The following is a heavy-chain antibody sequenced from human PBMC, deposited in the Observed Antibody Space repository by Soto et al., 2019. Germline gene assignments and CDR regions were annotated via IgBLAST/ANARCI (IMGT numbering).Heavy chain of an antibody. CDR2: IYWHDYK. CDR3: AHRGGATVGLYYFEY. J-gene: IGHJ4*02. CDR1: GFSLSTTGVG. V-gene: IGHV2-5*01. D-gene: IGHD3-16*01. Sequence: SGPTLVNPTQTLTLTCTFSGFSLSTTGVGVSWSRQPPGKALEWLALIYWHDYKRYSPSLKSSLTITKDTSKNQVVLTMTNMDPVDTATYYCAHRGGATVGLYYFEYWGQGAMVTVSS.